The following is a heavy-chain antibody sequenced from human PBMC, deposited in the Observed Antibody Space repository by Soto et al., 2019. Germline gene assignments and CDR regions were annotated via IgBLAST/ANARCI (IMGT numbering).Heavy chain of an antibody. V-gene: IGHV3-23*01. D-gene: IGHD3-10*01. CDR2: ISDSGGST. J-gene: IGHJ4*02. Sequence: AGSLILSCPASGFTFSTYPMSWVRQAPGKGLEWVSTISDSGGSTYYAASVKGRFTISRDNSKNTLYLLMNSLSAEDTALYYCAKVHGSGTYYNFPDYWGQGTLVTVSS. CDR3: AKVHGSGTYYNFPDY. CDR1: GFTFSTYP.